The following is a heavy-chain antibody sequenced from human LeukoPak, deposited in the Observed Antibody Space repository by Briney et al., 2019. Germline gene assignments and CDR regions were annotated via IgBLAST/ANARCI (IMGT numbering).Heavy chain of an antibody. J-gene: IGHJ3*02. CDR1: GGTFSSYA. D-gene: IGHD5-18*01. CDR2: IIPIFGTA. CDR3: PAKDTNDRAFDI. Sequence: GASVKVSCKASGGTFSSYAISWVRQAPGQGLEWMGRIIPIFGTANYAQKFQGRVTITTDESTSTAYMELSSLRSEDTAVYYCPAKDTNDRAFDIWGQGTMVTVSS. V-gene: IGHV1-69*05.